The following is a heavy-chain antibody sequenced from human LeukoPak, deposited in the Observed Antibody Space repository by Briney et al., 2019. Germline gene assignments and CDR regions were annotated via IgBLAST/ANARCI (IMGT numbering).Heavy chain of an antibody. CDR3: ARIVGDGYDRRSIDY. CDR1: GFTFSSYS. Sequence: PGGSLRLSCAASGFTFSSYSMSWVRQAPGKGLEWVSSISSSSSYIYYADSVKGRFTISRDNAKNSLYLQMNSLRAEDTAVYYCARIVGDGYDRRSIDYWGQGTLVTVSS. V-gene: IGHV3-21*01. J-gene: IGHJ4*02. D-gene: IGHD5-24*01. CDR2: ISSSSSYI.